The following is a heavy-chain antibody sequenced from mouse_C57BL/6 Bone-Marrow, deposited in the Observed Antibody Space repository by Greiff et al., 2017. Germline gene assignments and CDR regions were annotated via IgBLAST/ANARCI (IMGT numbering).Heavy chain of an antibody. CDR2: IDPANGNT. J-gene: IGHJ1*03. D-gene: IGHD1-1*01. V-gene: IGHV14-3*01. Sequence: DVKLQESVAELVRPGASVKLSCTASGFNIKNTYMHWVKQRPEQGLEWIGRIDPANGNTKYAPQFQGKATITADTSSNTAYLQLSSLTSEDTAIYYCASILYGSSIYWYFDVWGTGTTVTVSS. CDR3: ASILYGSSIYWYFDV. CDR1: GFNIKNTY.